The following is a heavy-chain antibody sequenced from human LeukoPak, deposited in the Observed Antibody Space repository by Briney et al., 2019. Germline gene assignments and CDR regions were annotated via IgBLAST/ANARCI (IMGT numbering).Heavy chain of an antibody. J-gene: IGHJ6*03. D-gene: IGHD4-17*01. Sequence: ASVKVSCQASGYTFTSYDINWVRQATGQGLEWMGWINPNSGGTNYAQNFQGRVTMTRDTSITTAYMELSRLRSDDTAVYYCARGDYGDYETYYYYMDVWGKGTTVTVSS. CDR2: INPNSGGT. CDR3: ARGDYGDYETYYYYMDV. CDR1: GYTFTSYD. V-gene: IGHV1-2*02.